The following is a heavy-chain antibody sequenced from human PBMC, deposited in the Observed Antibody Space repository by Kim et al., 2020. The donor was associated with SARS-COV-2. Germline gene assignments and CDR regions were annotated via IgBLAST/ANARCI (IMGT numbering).Heavy chain of an antibody. D-gene: IGHD6-13*01. Sequence: SETLSLTCTVSGGSISSSSYYWGWIRQPPGKGLEWIGSIYYSGSTYYNPSLKSRVTISVDTSKNQFSLKLSSVTAADTAVYYCARVAIAAVDYWGQGTL. V-gene: IGHV4-39*01. J-gene: IGHJ4*02. CDR2: IYYSGST. CDR3: ARVAIAAVDY. CDR1: GGSISSSSYY.